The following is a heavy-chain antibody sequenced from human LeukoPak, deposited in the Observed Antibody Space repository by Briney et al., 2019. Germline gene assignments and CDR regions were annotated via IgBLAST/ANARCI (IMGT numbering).Heavy chain of an antibody. CDR2: INPNSGGT. CDR3: ARGRNYYYYMDV. V-gene: IGHV1-2*02. J-gene: IGHJ6*03. CDR1: GYTFTGYY. Sequence: ASVKVSCKASGYTFTGYYMHWVRQAPGQGLVWMGWINPNSGGTNYAQKFQGRVTMTRDTSISTAYMELSRLRSDDTAVYYCARGRNYYYYMDVWGKGTTVTVSS.